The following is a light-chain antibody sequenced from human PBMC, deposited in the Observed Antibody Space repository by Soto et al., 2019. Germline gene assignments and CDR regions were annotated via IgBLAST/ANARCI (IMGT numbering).Light chain of an antibody. V-gene: IGLV2-23*01. CDR1: NSDIGSYNL. Sequence: QSALTQPASVSGSPGQSITISCTGTNSDIGSYNLVSWYQQHPGKAPKLMIYEGSKRPSGVSNRFSGSKSGNTASLTISGLQAEDEADYYCCSYAGSSTWVSGGGTKLTVL. J-gene: IGLJ3*02. CDR3: CSYAGSSTWV. CDR2: EGS.